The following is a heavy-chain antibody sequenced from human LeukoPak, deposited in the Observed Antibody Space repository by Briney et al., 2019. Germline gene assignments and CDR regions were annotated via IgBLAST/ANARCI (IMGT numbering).Heavy chain of an antibody. D-gene: IGHD3-9*01. CDR3: ARDLLTAVSGH. V-gene: IGHV1-2*02. CDR1: GYTFSGFY. CDR2: INPNSGVT. J-gene: IGHJ4*02. Sequence: ASVKVSCKASGYTFSGFYIHWVRQAPGQGLEWMGWINPNSGVTNYAQKLQGRVTITRDTSIDTAYMQLSRLRSDDTAVYYCARDLLTAVSGHWGQGTLVTVSS.